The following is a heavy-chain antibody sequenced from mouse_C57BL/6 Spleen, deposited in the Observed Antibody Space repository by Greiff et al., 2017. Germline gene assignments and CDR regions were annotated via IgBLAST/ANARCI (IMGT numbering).Heavy chain of an antibody. V-gene: IGHV1-53*01. CDR2: ITPSNGGT. CDR1: GYTFTSYW. D-gene: IGHD1-3*01. CDR3: ARRSDYFDY. Sequence: QVRVMQSGTELVKPGASVKLSCKASGYTFTSYWMHWVKQRPGQGLEWIGHITPSNGGTHYNEKFKSKATRTVDKATSTAMMQRSSLTSDDTADYNCARRSDYFDYWGQGTTLTVTS. J-gene: IGHJ2*01.